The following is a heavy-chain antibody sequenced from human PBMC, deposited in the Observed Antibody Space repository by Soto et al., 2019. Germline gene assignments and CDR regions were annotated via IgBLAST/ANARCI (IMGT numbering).Heavy chain of an antibody. J-gene: IGHJ6*02. CDR3: AKVCPEGLFWSGSYTHRYYHGMDV. D-gene: IGHD3-3*01. CDR1: GLTFGGYA. Sequence: PGGSLSLSCAASGLTFGGYAMTWVRQAPGKGLEWVSSISDSGSNTYYADSVKGRFTICRDNSKNTLYLQMHSLRAEDTAVYYCAKVCPEGLFWSGSYTHRYYHGMDVWGQGTTVTVSS. CDR2: ISDSGSNT. V-gene: IGHV3-23*01.